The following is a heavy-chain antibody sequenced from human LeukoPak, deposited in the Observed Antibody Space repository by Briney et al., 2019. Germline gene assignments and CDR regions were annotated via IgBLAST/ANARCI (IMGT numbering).Heavy chain of an antibody. CDR2: IYPGDSDT. J-gene: IGHJ5*02. Sequence: GESLKISCKGSGYSFTSYWIGWVRQMPGKGLEWMGIIYPGDSDTRYSPSFQGQVTISADKSNSTAYLQWSSLKASDTAMYYCAGGQSDFWSGYSNWFDPWGQGTLVTVSS. D-gene: IGHD3-3*01. CDR1: GYSFTSYW. CDR3: AGGQSDFWSGYSNWFDP. V-gene: IGHV5-51*01.